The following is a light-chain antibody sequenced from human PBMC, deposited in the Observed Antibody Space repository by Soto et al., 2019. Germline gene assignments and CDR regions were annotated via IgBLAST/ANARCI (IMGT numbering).Light chain of an antibody. J-gene: IGLJ3*02. Sequence: QTVVTKEQSFSVSPGRTVTLTCGLSSGSVSTSYYPSWYQQTPGQAPRTLIYNTNTRSSGVPDRFSGSILGNKAALTITGAQADDESDYYCVLYMGGGVWVFGGGTKLTVL. CDR1: SGSVSTSYY. V-gene: IGLV8-61*01. CDR3: VLYMGGGVWV. CDR2: NTN.